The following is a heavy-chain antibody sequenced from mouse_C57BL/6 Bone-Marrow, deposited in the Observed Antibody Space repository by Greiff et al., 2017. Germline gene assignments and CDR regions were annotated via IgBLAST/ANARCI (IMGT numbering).Heavy chain of an antibody. CDR3: TRRGFITTVVATEDY. J-gene: IGHJ2*01. D-gene: IGHD1-1*01. Sequence: VQLQQSGAELVRPGASVTLSCKASGYTFTDYEMHWVKQTPVHGLEWIGAIDPETGGTAYNQKFKGKAILTADKSSSTAYMELRSRTSEDSAVYYCTRRGFITTVVATEDYWGQGTTLTVSS. CDR2: IDPETGGT. CDR1: GYTFTDYE. V-gene: IGHV1-15*01.